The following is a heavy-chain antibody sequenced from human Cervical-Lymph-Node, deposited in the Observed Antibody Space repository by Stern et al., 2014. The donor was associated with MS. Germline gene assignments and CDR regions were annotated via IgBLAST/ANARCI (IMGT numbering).Heavy chain of an antibody. Sequence: QVQLVQSGAEVKKTGASVKISCKASGYTFTSSYVHWVRQAPGQGLEWLGVINPSGGGTTSAQKLQDRVTMTRDTSTSTVYMDLSSLRPEDTAMYYCARAGLRPRPWTALDYWGQGTPVTVSS. J-gene: IGHJ4*02. V-gene: IGHV1-46*04. CDR3: ARAGLRPRPWTALDY. CDR2: INPSGGGT. CDR1: GYTFTSSY. D-gene: IGHD3/OR15-3a*01.